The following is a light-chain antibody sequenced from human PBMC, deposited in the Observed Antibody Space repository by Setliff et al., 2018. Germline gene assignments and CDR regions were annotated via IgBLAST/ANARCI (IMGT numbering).Light chain of an antibody. CDR1: SDDIGAYKF. CDR2: EVN. V-gene: IGLV2-8*01. CDR3: SSYAASYNPYV. Sequence: QSALAQPPSASGSPGQSLTISCTGTSDDIGAYKFVSWYQQHPGKAPKLIIYEVNKRPSGVPDRFSASKSGNTASPTVSGLQPEDEADYYCSSYAASYNPYVFGTGTKVTVL. J-gene: IGLJ1*01.